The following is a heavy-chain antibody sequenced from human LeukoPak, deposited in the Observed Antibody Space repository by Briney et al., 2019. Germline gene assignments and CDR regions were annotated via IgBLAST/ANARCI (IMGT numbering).Heavy chain of an antibody. CDR1: GFTFDDYG. CDR3: ARGGITIFGVVRGFDY. V-gene: IGHV3-20*04. Sequence: GGPLRLFCAASGFTFDDYGKIGLREAPGKGLEWVSGLKWNGGSTSYADSVKGRFTISRDNAKNSLYLQMNSLRAEDTALYYCARGGITIFGVVRGFDYCGQGTLVTVSS. D-gene: IGHD3-3*01. J-gene: IGHJ4*02. CDR2: LKWNGGST.